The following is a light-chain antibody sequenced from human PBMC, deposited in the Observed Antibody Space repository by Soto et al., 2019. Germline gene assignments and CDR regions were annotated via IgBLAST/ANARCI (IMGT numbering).Light chain of an antibody. V-gene: IGKV3-15*01. CDR2: GAS. CDR3: QQYNNWPSWT. CDR1: QSVSSN. Sequence: EIVMTQSPATLSVSPGERATLSCRASQSVSSNLAWYQRKPGQAPRLLIYGASTRATGIPARLSGSGSGTEFTLTISSLQSEDFAVYYCQQYNNWPSWTFGQGTK. J-gene: IGKJ1*01.